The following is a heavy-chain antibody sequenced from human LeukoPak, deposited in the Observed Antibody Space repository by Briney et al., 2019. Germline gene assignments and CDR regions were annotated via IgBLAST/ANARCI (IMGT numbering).Heavy chain of an antibody. D-gene: IGHD4-17*01. J-gene: IGHJ4*02. V-gene: IGHV4-34*01. Sequence: PSETLSLICAVYGGSFSGYYWSWIRQPPGKGLEWIGEINHSGSTNYNPSLKSRVTISVDTSKNQFSLKLSSVTAADTAVYYCARGPDYGDYVEYWGQGTLVTVSS. CDR2: INHSGST. CDR1: GGSFSGYY. CDR3: ARGPDYGDYVEY.